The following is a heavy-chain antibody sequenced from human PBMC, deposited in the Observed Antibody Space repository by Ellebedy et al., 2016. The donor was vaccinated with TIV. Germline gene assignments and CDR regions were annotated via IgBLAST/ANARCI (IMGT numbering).Heavy chain of an antibody. J-gene: IGHJ4*02. CDR2: IYHSGST. V-gene: IGHV4-34*01. CDR1: GGSFSGYY. D-gene: IGHD5-18*01. Sequence: MPSETLSLTCAVYGGSFSGYYWSWIRQPPGKGLEWIGEIYHSGSTNYNPSLKSRVTISVDTSKNQFSLKLSSVTAADTAVYYCARDRAAMGHFDYWGQGTLVTVSS. CDR3: ARDRAAMGHFDY.